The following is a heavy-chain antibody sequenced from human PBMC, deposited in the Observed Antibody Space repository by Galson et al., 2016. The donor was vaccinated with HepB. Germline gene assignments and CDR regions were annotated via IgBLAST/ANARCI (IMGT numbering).Heavy chain of an antibody. CDR3: ARSPRPIAVACCDAFHI. CDR1: GYTFNIYA. J-gene: IGHJ3*02. Sequence: SVKVSCKASGYTFNIYAIHWVRQAPGQRLEWRGWINAGNGDTKYSQNFQGRVTITRDTSASTAYMELSSLRSEDTAVYYCARSPRPIAVACCDAFHIWGQGTMVTVSS. V-gene: IGHV1-3*01. CDR2: INAGNGDT. D-gene: IGHD6-19*01.